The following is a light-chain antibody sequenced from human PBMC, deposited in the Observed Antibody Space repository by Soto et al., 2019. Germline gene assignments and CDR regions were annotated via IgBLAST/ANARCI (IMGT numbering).Light chain of an antibody. V-gene: IGKV1-5*03. J-gene: IGKJ1*01. CDR1: QSISSW. CDR3: QQYNSYSWT. Sequence: DIQMTQSPSTLSASVGDRVTITYRASQSISSWLAWYQQKPGKAPKLLIYKASTLDTGVPSRFSGSGSGTEFTLTISSLQPDDFATYYCQQYNSYSWTFGQGTKVEIK. CDR2: KAS.